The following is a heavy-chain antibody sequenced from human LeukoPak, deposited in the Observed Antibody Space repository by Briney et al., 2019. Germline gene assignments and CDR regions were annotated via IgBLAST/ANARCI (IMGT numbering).Heavy chain of an antibody. CDR1: AFTFSNYA. CDR2: ISGGGGST. J-gene: IGHJ4*02. D-gene: IGHD1-26*01. CDR3: AKGTYSGYGGATRFDY. Sequence: PGGSLRLSCAASAFTFSNYAMSWVRQAPGEGLEWVSAISGGGGSTYYADSVKGRFTISRDNSKNTLYLQMNSLRAEDTAIYYCAKGTYSGYGGATRFDYWGQGTLVTVSS. V-gene: IGHV3-23*01.